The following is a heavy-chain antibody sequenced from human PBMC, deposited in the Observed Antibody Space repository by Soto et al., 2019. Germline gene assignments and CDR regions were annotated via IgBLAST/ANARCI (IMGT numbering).Heavy chain of an antibody. CDR3: ARLYSGYDFGAFDY. Sequence: GGSLRLSCAASGFTFSSYSMNWVRQAPGKGLEWVSSISSSSSYIYYADSVKGRFTISRDNAKISLYLQMNSLRAEDTAVYYCARLYSGYDFGAFDYWGQGTLVTVSS. D-gene: IGHD5-12*01. J-gene: IGHJ4*02. V-gene: IGHV3-21*01. CDR1: GFTFSSYS. CDR2: ISSSSSYI.